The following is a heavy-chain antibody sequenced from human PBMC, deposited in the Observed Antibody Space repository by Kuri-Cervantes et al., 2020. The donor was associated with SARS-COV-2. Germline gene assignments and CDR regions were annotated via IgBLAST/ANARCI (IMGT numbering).Heavy chain of an antibody. V-gene: IGHV1-3*02. Sequence: ASVKVSCKASGYTFTSYAMHWVRQAPGQRLEWMGWSNAGNGNTKYSQEFQGRVTITRDTSASTAYMELSSLRSEDMAVYYCARGLDSGSYLSPWGADYWGQGTLVTVSS. CDR1: GYTFTSYA. CDR2: SNAGNGNT. D-gene: IGHD1-26*01. CDR3: ARGLDSGSYLSPWGADY. J-gene: IGHJ4*02.